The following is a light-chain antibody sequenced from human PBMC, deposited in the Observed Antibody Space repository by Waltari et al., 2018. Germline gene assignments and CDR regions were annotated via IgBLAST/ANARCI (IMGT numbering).Light chain of an antibody. CDR1: QSLLHSNGHTY. Sequence: DIVMTQTPLSLPITPGEPASISCRSSQSLLHSNGHTYLHWYLQKPGQSPQLLIYGGSNRASGVPDRLSGSGSGTDFTLKISKVEAEDVGVYYCVQAIAFPFTFGPGTKLDMK. V-gene: IGKV2-40*01. CDR3: VQAIAFPFT. CDR2: GGS. J-gene: IGKJ3*01.